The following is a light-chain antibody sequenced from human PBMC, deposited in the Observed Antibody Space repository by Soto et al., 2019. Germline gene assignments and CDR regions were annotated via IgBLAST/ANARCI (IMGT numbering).Light chain of an antibody. CDR3: QQRRNWPLT. Sequence: EIVLTQSPATLSLSPGERATLSCRASQSVSSYLAWYQQKPGQAPRLLIYDSSNRATGITARFSGSGSVTDFTLTISSLEPEDFAVYYCQQRRNWPLTFGGGTKVEIK. CDR2: DSS. J-gene: IGKJ4*01. V-gene: IGKV3-11*01. CDR1: QSVSSY.